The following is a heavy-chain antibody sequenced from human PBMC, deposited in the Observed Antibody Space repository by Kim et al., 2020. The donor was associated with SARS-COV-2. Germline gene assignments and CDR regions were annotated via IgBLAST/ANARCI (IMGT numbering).Heavy chain of an antibody. D-gene: IGHD3-10*01. V-gene: IGHV5-51*01. CDR1: GYSFTSYW. CDR2: IYPGDSDT. CDR3: ARVGVWFGELLPGPIDY. J-gene: IGHJ4*02. Sequence: GESLKISCKGSGYSFTSYWIGWVRRMPGKGLEWMGIIYPGDSDTRYSPSFQGQVTISADKSISTAYLQWSSLKASDTAMYYCARVGVWFGELLPGPIDYWGQGTLVTVSS.